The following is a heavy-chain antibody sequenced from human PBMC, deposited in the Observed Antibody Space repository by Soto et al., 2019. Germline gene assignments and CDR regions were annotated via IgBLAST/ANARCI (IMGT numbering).Heavy chain of an antibody. Sequence: SVKVSCKASGGTFSSYAIDWVRQAPGQGLEWMGGIIPLFGTTNYAQKLQGKVKLTADESTRTAYMELSTLTSEDTAVYCCARDSPGPTSNYYALGTYCWGQGTLVTVSS. V-gene: IGHV1-69*13. CDR3: ARDSPGPTSNYYALGTYC. CDR1: GGTFSSYA. D-gene: IGHD3-10*01. J-gene: IGHJ4*02. CDR2: IIPLFGTT.